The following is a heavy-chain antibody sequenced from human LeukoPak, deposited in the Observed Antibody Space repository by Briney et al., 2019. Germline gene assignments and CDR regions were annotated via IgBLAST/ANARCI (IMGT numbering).Heavy chain of an antibody. CDR1: GGAISSYY. CDR3: ARVAAGIGFFQH. V-gene: IGHV4-59*08. J-gene: IGHJ1*01. CDR2: IYYSVST. D-gene: IGHD6-13*01. Sequence: SETLSLTCTVSGGAISSYYWSWIRQPPGKGLEWIGYIYYSVSTNNNPSLKSRVTISVDTSKNQLSLRLSSVTAADTAVYYCARVAAGIGFFQHWGQGTLVTVSS.